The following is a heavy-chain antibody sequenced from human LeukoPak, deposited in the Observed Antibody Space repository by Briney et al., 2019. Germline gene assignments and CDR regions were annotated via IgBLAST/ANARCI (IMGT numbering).Heavy chain of an antibody. CDR3: AKDTVLPVAAAPDY. V-gene: IGHV3-23*01. CDR1: GFTFSSYA. Sequence: PGGSLRLSCAASGFTFSSYAMSWVRQAPGKGLEWVSAISGSGGSTYYADSVKGRFTISRDNSKNTLYLQMNSLRAEDTAVYYCAKDTVLPVAAAPDYWGQGTLVTVSS. D-gene: IGHD2-2*01. CDR2: ISGSGGST. J-gene: IGHJ4*02.